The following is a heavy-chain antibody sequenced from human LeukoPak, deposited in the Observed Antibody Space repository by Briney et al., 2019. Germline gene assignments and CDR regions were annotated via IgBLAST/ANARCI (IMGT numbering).Heavy chain of an antibody. V-gene: IGHV3-7*01. CDR3: AREGLGVYYMDV. Sequence: GGSLRLSCAASGFTFSRHWMSWVRQAPGKGLEWVANINQDGSETYYVDSVKGRLTISRDNAKNSLYLQMNSLRAEDTAVYYCAREGLGVYYMDVWGKGTTVTISS. CDR2: INQDGSET. CDR1: GFTFSRHW. D-gene: IGHD3-16*01. J-gene: IGHJ6*03.